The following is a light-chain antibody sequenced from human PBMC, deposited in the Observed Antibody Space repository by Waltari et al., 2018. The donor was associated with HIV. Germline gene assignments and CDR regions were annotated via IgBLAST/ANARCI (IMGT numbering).Light chain of an antibody. CDR3: CSYAGSPYV. V-gene: IGLV2-23*02. CDR2: EVN. CDR1: SSDVGSYNL. J-gene: IGLJ1*01. Sequence: QSALTQPASVSGSPGQSITISCTVTSSDVGSYNLVSWYQQHPGKAPKLMIYEVNNRPSGVSNRFSGSKSGNTASLTISGLQAEDEADYYCCSYAGSPYVFGTGTKVTVL.